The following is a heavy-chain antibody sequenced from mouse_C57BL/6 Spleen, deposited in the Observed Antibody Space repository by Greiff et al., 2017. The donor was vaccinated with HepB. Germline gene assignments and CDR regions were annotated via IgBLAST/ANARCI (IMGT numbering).Heavy chain of an antibody. CDR1: GYTFTDYY. CDR2: INPNNGGT. D-gene: IGHD2-4*01. J-gene: IGHJ3*01. V-gene: IGHV1-26*01. CDR3: ARTMIKDRWFAY. Sequence: EVQLQQSGPELVKPGASVKISCKASGYTFTDYYMNWVKQSHGKSLEWIGDINPNNGGTSYNQKFKGKATLTVDKSSSTAYMELRSLTSEDSAVYYCARTMIKDRWFAYWGQGTLVTVSA.